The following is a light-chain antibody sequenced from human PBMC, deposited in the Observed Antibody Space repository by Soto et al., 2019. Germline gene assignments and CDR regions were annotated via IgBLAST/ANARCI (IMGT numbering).Light chain of an antibody. J-gene: IGLJ1*01. CDR3: QAWDISAASYV. V-gene: IGLV3-1*01. CDR2: RDN. Sequence: SYELTQPPSVSVSPGQTASISCSGDQLGDKYASWYQQKPGQSPVLIIHRDNRRPSGIPERFSGSNSGHTATLTISGTQAMDEADYYCQAWDISAASYVFGTGTKVTVL. CDR1: QLGDKY.